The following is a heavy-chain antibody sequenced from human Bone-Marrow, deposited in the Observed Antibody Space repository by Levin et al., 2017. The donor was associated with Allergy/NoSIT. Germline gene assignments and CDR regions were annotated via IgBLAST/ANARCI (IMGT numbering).Heavy chain of an antibody. V-gene: IGHV1-2*02. D-gene: IGHD3-22*01. J-gene: IGHJ4*02. CDR2: INPDSGGT. Sequence: GASVKVSCRASGYTFTGYYIHWVRQAPGQGLEWMGYINPDSGGTNYAQNFQGRVTMTRDTSISTAYMELSRLRSDDTAVYYCARLLEGSGYRSFDYWGQGPLVTVSS. CDR1: GYTFTGYY. CDR3: ARLLEGSGYRSFDY.